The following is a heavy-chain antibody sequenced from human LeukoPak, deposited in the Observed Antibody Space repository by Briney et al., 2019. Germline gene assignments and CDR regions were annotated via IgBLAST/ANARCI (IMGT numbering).Heavy chain of an antibody. V-gene: IGHV3-23*01. CDR3: AKTARDSSGAINY. Sequence: GGSLRLSCAASGFTFSVYAMNWVRQAPGKGLEWVSGITSSGDNTYYADSVKARFTISRDNFKDTLFLQMNSLRAEDTAVYYCAKTARDSSGAINYWGQGTLVTVSS. J-gene: IGHJ4*02. D-gene: IGHD3-22*01. CDR2: ITSSGDNT. CDR1: GFTFSVYA.